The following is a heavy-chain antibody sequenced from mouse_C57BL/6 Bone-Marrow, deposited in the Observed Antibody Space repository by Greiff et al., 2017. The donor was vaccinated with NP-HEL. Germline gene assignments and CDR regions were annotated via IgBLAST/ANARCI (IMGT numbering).Heavy chain of an antibody. J-gene: IGHJ1*03. Sequence: VKLQQPGADLVKPGASVKLSCKASGYTFTSYWMHWVKQRPGRGLEWIGRIDPNSGGTKFNEKFKTKATLTVDKPSSTAYMQLSSLTSEDSAVYYCARYYYGSRSWYFDVWGTGTTVTVTS. CDR3: ARYYYGSRSWYFDV. D-gene: IGHD1-1*01. V-gene: IGHV1-72*01. CDR2: IDPNSGGT. CDR1: GYTFTSYW.